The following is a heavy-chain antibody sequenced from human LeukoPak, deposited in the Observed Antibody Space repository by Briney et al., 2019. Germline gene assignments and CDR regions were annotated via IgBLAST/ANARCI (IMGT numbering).Heavy chain of an antibody. CDR1: GFTFSTYA. CDR3: AKSPYYDFSFDY. Sequence: PGGSLRLSCAASGFTFSTYAVNWVRQAPGKGPEWVSTISGSGDSTYYADSVKGRFTISRDNSKDTLYLQMNSLRAEDTAVYYCAKSPYYDFSFDYWGQGTLVTVSS. V-gene: IGHV3-23*01. D-gene: IGHD3-3*01. CDR2: ISGSGDST. J-gene: IGHJ4*02.